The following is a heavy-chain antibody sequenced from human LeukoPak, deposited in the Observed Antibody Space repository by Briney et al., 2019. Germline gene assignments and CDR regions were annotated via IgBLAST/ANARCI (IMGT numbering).Heavy chain of an antibody. J-gene: IGHJ4*02. CDR3: ARSSYCGGDCYTPYYFDY. CDR2: IIPIFGTA. CDR1: GGTFSSYA. V-gene: IGHV1-69*05. Sequence: ASVKVSCKASGGTFSSYAISWVRQAPGQGLEWMGGIIPIFGTANYAQKFQGRVTITTDESTSTAYMELSSLRSEDTAVYYCARSSYCGGDCYTPYYFDYWGQGTPVTVSS. D-gene: IGHD2-21*02.